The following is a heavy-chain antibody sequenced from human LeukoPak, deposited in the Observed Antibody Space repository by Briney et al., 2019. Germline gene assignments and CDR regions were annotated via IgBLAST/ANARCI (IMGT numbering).Heavy chain of an antibody. D-gene: IGHD6-19*01. CDR2: IFQSVST. V-gene: IGHV4-38-2*02. Sequence: KPSETLSPTCTVSGYSISGGYHWGWIRQPPGKGLEWIGTIFQSVSTYYNPSLKSRVTTSVDTSKNQFSLKLSSVTAADTAVYYCARNNSNGFDFWSQGTLVTVSS. CDR1: GYSISGGYH. CDR3: ARNNSNGFDF. J-gene: IGHJ4*02.